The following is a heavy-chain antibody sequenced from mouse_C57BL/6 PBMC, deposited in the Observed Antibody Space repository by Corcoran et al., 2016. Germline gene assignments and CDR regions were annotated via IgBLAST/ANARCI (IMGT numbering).Heavy chain of an antibody. CDR2: INPYNGGT. CDR3: ARDPITTVVASKDFDY. CDR1: GYTFTDYY. Sequence: EVQLQQSGPVLVKPGASVKMSCKASGYTFTDYYMNWVKQSHGKSLEWIGVINPYNGGTSYNQKFKGKATLTVDKSSSTAYMELNSLTSEDSAFYYCARDPITTVVASKDFDYWGQGTTLTVSS. J-gene: IGHJ2*01. D-gene: IGHD1-1*01. V-gene: IGHV1-19*01.